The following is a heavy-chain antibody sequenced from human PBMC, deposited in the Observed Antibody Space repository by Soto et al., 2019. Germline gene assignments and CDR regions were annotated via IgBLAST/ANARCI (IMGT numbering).Heavy chain of an antibody. V-gene: IGHV3-23*01. J-gene: IGHJ4*02. Sequence: GGSLRLSCAASGFTFSSYAMSWVRQAPGKGLEWVSAISGSGGSTYYADSVKGRFTIPRDNSKNTLYLQMNSLRAEDTAVYYCAKVVAARPNYFDYWGRGTLVTVSS. CDR2: ISGSGGST. CDR3: AKVVAARPNYFDY. D-gene: IGHD6-6*01. CDR1: GFTFSSYA.